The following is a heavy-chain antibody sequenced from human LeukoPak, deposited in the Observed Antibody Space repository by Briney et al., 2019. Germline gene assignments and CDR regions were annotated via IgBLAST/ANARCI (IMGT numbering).Heavy chain of an antibody. Sequence: PGGSLRLSCAASGFTFSSYAMSWVRQAPGKGLEWVSAISGSGGSTYYADSVKVRFTISRDNSKNTLYLQMNSLRAEDTAVYYCAKEGCGGDCYSGWYYYYGMDVWGQGTTVTVSS. J-gene: IGHJ6*02. D-gene: IGHD2-21*02. CDR1: GFTFSSYA. CDR2: ISGSGGST. V-gene: IGHV3-23*01. CDR3: AKEGCGGDCYSGWYYYYGMDV.